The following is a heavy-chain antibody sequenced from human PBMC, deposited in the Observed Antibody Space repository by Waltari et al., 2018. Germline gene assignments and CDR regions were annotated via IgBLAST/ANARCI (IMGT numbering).Heavy chain of an antibody. CDR3: AREALMVQGVITDAFDI. Sequence: QVQLVQSGAEVKKPGSSVKVSCKASGGTFSSYAISWVRQAPGQGLEWMGRIIPICGTANYAQKFQGRVTITADKSTSTAYMELSSLRSEDTAVYYCAREALMVQGVITDAFDIWGQGSMVTVSS. D-gene: IGHD3-10*01. CDR2: IIPICGTA. V-gene: IGHV1-69*13. CDR1: GGTFSSYA. J-gene: IGHJ3*02.